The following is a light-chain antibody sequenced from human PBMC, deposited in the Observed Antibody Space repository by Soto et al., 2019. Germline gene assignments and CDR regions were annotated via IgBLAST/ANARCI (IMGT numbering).Light chain of an antibody. CDR3: QQSYIVPYT. Sequence: DIQVTQSPSSLSASVGDRVTITCRASQNIRTYLNWYQQRPGKPPKLLIHTASTLQSGVPSRFSGSGSGTDFTLTISSLQPEDFGVYYCQQSYIVPYTFGRGTSLDI. CDR2: TAS. V-gene: IGKV1-39*01. J-gene: IGKJ2*01. CDR1: QNIRTY.